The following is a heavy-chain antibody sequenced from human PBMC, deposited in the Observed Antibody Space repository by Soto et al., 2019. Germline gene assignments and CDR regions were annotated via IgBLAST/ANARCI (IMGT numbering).Heavy chain of an antibody. CDR3: AKQGDCSSTSCFDDY. D-gene: IGHD2-2*01. V-gene: IGHV3-23*01. Sequence: GGSLRLSCAASGFTFSSYAMSWVRQAPGKGLEWVSAISGSGGSTYYADSVKVRFTISRDNSKNTLYLQMNSLRAEDTAVYYCAKQGDCSSTSCFDDYWGQGTLVTVSS. CDR1: GFTFSSYA. CDR2: ISGSGGST. J-gene: IGHJ4*02.